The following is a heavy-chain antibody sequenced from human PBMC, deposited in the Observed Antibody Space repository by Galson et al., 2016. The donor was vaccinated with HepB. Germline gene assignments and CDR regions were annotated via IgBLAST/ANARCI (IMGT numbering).Heavy chain of an antibody. CDR3: ATGGDYDI. CDR2: IDRHADST. Sequence: SVRLSCAASGFTFSSSSMSWVRQAPGQGLEWVAAIDRHADSTYYADSVRGRFTISRDKSKNNLYLQINSPRAEDTAVYYCATGGDYDIWGQGTLVTVSS. CDR1: GFTFSSSS. V-gene: IGHV3-23*01. J-gene: IGHJ4*02. D-gene: IGHD3-16*01.